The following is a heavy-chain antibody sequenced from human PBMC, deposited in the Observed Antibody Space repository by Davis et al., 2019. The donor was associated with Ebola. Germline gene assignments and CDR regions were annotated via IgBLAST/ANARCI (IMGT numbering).Heavy chain of an antibody. J-gene: IGHJ3*02. D-gene: IGHD4-23*01. CDR1: GYTLTELS. V-gene: IGHV1-24*01. Sequence: ASVKVSCKVSGYTLTELSMHWVRQAPGKGLEWMGGFDPEDGETIYAQKFQGRVTMTEDTSTDTAYMELSRLRSDDTAVYYCALGGRDSHRAFDIWGQGTMVTVSS. CDR2: FDPEDGET. CDR3: ALGGRDSHRAFDI.